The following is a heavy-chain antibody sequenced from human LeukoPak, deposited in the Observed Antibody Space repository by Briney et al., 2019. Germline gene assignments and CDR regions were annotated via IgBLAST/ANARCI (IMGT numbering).Heavy chain of an antibody. D-gene: IGHD3-22*01. Sequence: GGSLRLSCAASGFTFSSYSMNWVRQAPGKGLEWVSYISSSSSTIYYADSVKGRFTISRDNAKNSLYLQMNSLRAEDTAVYYCAREGFFAYSSGLHFGWLDPWGQGTLVTVSS. CDR3: AREGFFAYSSGLHFGWLDP. J-gene: IGHJ5*02. V-gene: IGHV3-48*04. CDR2: ISSSSSTI. CDR1: GFTFSSYS.